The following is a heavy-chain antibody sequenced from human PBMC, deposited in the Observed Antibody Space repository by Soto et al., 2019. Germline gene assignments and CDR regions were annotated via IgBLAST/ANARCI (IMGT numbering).Heavy chain of an antibody. CDR1: GGSISSGGYY. Sequence: QVQLQESGPGLVKPSQTLSLTCTVFGGSISSGGYYWSWIRQHPGKGLEWIGYIYYSGSTYYNPSLKSRVTISVDTSKNQFSLKLSSVTAADTAVYYCARNPGTGYCSSTSCYGLVYYFDYWGQGTLVTVSS. CDR2: IYYSGST. CDR3: ARNPGTGYCSSTSCYGLVYYFDY. D-gene: IGHD2-2*01. V-gene: IGHV4-31*03. J-gene: IGHJ4*02.